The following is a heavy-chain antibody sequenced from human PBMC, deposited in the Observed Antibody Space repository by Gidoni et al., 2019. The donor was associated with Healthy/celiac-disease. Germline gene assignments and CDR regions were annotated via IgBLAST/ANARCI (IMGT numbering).Heavy chain of an antibody. V-gene: IGHV1-24*01. Sequence: QVQLGQSGAGVKKPGASVKVSCKVSGYTLTELSMHWVRQAPGKGLDWMGGFDPEDGETIYAHKFQGRVTMTEDTSTDTAYMELSSLRSEDTAVYYCATAGVLWFGANWFDPWGQGTLVTVSS. CDR3: ATAGVLWFGANWFDP. CDR1: GYTLTELS. D-gene: IGHD3-10*01. J-gene: IGHJ5*02. CDR2: FDPEDGET.